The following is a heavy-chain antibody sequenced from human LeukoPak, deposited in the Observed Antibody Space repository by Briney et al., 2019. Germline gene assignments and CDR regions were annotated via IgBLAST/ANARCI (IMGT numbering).Heavy chain of an antibody. V-gene: IGHV3-21*01. CDR3: TRAGPRRDGYSSDY. J-gene: IGHJ4*02. D-gene: IGHD5-24*01. CDR1: GFTFSSYS. CDR2: IRFTGSYI. Sequence: GGSLRLSCAASGFTFSSYSMNWVRQAPGRGLEWVSSIRFTGSYIYYADSVKGRFTISRDDAKNLLSLQMISLRVEDTAVYYCTRAGPRRDGYSSDYWGQGTLVTVSS.